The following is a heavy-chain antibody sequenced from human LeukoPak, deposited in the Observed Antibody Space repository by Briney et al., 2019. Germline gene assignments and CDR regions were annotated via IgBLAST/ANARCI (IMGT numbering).Heavy chain of an antibody. V-gene: IGHV4-31*03. CDR1: GGSISSGGYY. CDR2: IYYSGST. CDR3: ARFDHILPHLDYYYGMDV. D-gene: IGHD3-9*01. J-gene: IGHJ6*02. Sequence: PSETLSLTCTVSGGSISSGGYYWSWIRQHPGKGLEWIGYIYYSGSTYYTPSLKSRVTISVDTSKNQFSLKLSSVTAADTAVYYCARFDHILPHLDYYYGMDVWGQGTTVTVSS.